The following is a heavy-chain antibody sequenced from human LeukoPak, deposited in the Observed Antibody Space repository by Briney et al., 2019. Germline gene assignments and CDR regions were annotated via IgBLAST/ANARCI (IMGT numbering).Heavy chain of an antibody. J-gene: IGHJ3*02. CDR1: GLTFSSYP. CDR2: ILDDGTTR. V-gene: IGHV3-30-3*02. CDR3: AKGKCFDI. Sequence: GGSLRLSCEASGLTFSSYPMAWVRQAPGKGQGWVAIILDDGTTRYYADSVKGRFTISRDYSNNTVKMQRNSLRVDATANYSCAKGKCFDIWGQGTMFTVSS.